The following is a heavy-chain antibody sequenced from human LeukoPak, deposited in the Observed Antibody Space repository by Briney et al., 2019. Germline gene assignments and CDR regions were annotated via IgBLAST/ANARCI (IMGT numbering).Heavy chain of an antibody. CDR3: ARLTYYYGMDV. V-gene: IGHV4-59*08. CDR1: GGSISSYY. J-gene: IGHJ6*02. Sequence: SETLSLTCTVSGGSISSYYWSWIRQPPGEGLEWIGCIYYSGSTNYNPSLKSRVTISVDTSKNQFSLKLSSVTAADTAVYYCARLTYYYGMDVWGQGTTVTVSS. CDR2: IYYSGST.